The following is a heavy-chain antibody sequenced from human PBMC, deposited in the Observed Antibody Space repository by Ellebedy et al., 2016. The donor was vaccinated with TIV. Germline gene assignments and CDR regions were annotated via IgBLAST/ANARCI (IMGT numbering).Heavy chain of an antibody. D-gene: IGHD6-19*01. CDR2: ISGSIGRT. CDR1: GFTFSNYA. CDR3: ARYSSGWVPSFDY. J-gene: IGHJ4*02. V-gene: IGHV3-23*01. Sequence: PGGSLRLSCAASGFTFSNYAMSWVRQAPGKGLEWVSGISGSIGRTYSADSVKGRFTISRDNSKNILYLQMNGLRAEDTAVYYCARYSSGWVPSFDYWGQGSLITVSS.